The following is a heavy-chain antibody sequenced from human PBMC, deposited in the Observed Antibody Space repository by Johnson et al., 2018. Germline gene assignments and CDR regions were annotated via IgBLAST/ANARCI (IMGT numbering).Heavy chain of an antibody. CDR3: AKDRGDDAFDI. CDR1: GFTLSSYG. V-gene: IGHV3-30*18. Sequence: VQLLETGGGVVQPGRSLRLSCAASGFTLSSYGMHWVRQAPGKGLEWVAIISYDGSNKYYADSVKGRFTISRDNSKNTLYLQMNSLRAEDTAVFYCAKDRGDDAFDIWGQGTMVTVSS. CDR2: ISYDGSNK. J-gene: IGHJ3*02. D-gene: IGHD3-10*01.